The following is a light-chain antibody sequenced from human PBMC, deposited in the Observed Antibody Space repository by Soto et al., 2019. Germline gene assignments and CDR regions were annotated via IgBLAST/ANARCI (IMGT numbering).Light chain of an antibody. V-gene: IGKV3-20*01. Sequence: EIVLTQSPGTLSLSPGERATLSCRASQSVDGNYLAWYQQKPGQAPRLLTYGASSRATGIPDRFSASGSGTDFPLTISRLEPEDFAVYYCQQYGSSPPFTFGPGTRVDIK. J-gene: IGKJ3*01. CDR2: GAS. CDR3: QQYGSSPPFT. CDR1: QSVDGNY.